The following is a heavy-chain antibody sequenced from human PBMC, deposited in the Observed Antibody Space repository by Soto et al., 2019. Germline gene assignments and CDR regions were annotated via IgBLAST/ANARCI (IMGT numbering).Heavy chain of an antibody. V-gene: IGHV3-30*03. CDR3: TRGCSSSNNCYVIDY. CDR1: GFTFSSNG. Sequence: QVQLVESGGGVVQPGRSLRLSCAASGFTFSSNGMHWVRQAPGKGLEWVAVMSNDGSHTSYADSAKGRFTISRDNSKNTLYLQMNRMRVEDSGIYYCTRGCSSSNNCYVIDYWGQGALVTVSS. J-gene: IGHJ4*02. D-gene: IGHD2-2*01. CDR2: MSNDGSHT.